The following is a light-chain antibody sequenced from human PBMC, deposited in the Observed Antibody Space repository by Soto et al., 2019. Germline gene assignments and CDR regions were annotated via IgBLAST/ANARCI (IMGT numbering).Light chain of an antibody. CDR1: QSVSSY. Sequence: EILLSQSPGPPALSPVERAHLSRRASQSVSSYLAWYQQKPGQAPRLLIYDASNRATGIPARFSGSGSGREFTLTISSLQPDDFATYYCQHYNSYSEAFGQGTKVDIK. J-gene: IGKJ1*01. CDR3: QHYNSYSEA. CDR2: DAS. V-gene: IGKV3-11*02.